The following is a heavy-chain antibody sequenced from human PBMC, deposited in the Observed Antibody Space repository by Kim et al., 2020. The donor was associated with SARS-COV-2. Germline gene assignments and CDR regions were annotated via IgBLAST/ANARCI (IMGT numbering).Heavy chain of an antibody. CDR2: IYYSGST. J-gene: IGHJ5*02. CDR3: ARDPPFDP. Sequence: SETLSLTCTVSGGSISSSSYYWGWIRQSPGKGLEWIGSIYYSGSTYYNPSLKSRVTISVDTSKNQFSLKLSSVTAADTAVYYCARDPPFDPWGQGTLVTVSS. V-gene: IGHV4-39*07. CDR1: GGSISSSSYY.